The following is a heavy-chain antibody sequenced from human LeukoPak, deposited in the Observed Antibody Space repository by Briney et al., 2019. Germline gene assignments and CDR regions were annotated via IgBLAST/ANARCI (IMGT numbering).Heavy chain of an antibody. CDR1: GFTFSSYA. D-gene: IGHD4-17*01. CDR3: ASSYGDYFAQTFDY. CDR2: ISYDGSNK. V-gene: IGHV3-30-3*01. J-gene: IGHJ4*02. Sequence: PGGSLRLSCAASGFTFSSYAMHWVRQAPGKGLEWVGVISYDGSNKYYADSVKGRFTISRDNSKNTLYLQMNSLRAEDTAVYYCASSYGDYFAQTFDYWGQGTLVTVSS.